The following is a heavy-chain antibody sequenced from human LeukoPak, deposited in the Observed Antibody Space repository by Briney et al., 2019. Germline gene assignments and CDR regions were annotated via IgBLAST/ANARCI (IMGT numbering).Heavy chain of an antibody. CDR2: ISSSGSYT. D-gene: IGHD1-26*01. CDR1: GFNFTTHG. V-gene: IGHV3-21*01. Sequence: GGSLRFSCAASGFNFTTHGMNWVRQAPGKGLDWLSSISSSGSYTYYTDSVKGRFTISRDNAKNSLYLQMNSLRAEDTAVYYCARYVRSYYDSEREPFDYWGQGTLVTVSS. J-gene: IGHJ4*02. CDR3: ARYVRSYYDSEREPFDY.